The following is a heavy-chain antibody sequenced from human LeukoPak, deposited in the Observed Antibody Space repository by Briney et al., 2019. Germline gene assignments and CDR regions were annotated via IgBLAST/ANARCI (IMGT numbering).Heavy chain of an antibody. V-gene: IGHV3-9*03. Sequence: PGGSLRLSCAASGFTFDDYAMHWVRQAPGKGLEWVSGISWNSGSIGYADSVKGRFTISRDNAKNSLYLQMNSLRAEDMALYYCAKDRDGPLSGWCDAFDIWGQGTMVTVPS. D-gene: IGHD6-19*01. CDR1: GFTFDDYA. J-gene: IGHJ3*02. CDR3: AKDRDGPLSGWCDAFDI. CDR2: ISWNSGSI.